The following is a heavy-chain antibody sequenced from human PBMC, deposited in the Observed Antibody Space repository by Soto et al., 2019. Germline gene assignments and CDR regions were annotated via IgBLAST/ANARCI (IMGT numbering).Heavy chain of an antibody. V-gene: IGHV4-39*01. CDR1: GDSISTNSYS. CDR2: FYYSGST. D-gene: IGHD2-21*01. CDR3: ASSEFH. Sequence: PSETLSLTCTVSGDSISTNSYSWGWIRQPPGQGLEWIGLFYYSGSTHYNPSLKSRVTISVDTSKNQFYLKLSSVTAADTAVYYCASSEFHWGQGTLVTVSS. J-gene: IGHJ4*02.